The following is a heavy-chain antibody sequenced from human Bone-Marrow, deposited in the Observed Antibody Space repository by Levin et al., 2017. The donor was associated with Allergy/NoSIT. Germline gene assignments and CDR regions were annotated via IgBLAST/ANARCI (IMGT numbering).Heavy chain of an antibody. Sequence: GESLKISCKASGYTFTGYYMHWVRQAPGQGLEWMGRINPNSGGTNYAQKFQGRVTMTRDTSISTAYMELSRLRSDDTAVYYCARVVSSQLYYYYYMDVWGKGTTVTVSS. CDR1: GYTFTGYY. V-gene: IGHV1-2*06. CDR3: ARVVSSQLYYYYYMDV. D-gene: IGHD1-1*01. CDR2: INPNSGGT. J-gene: IGHJ6*03.